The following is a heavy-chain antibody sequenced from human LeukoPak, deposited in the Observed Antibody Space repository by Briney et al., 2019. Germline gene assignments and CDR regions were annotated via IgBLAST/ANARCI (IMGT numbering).Heavy chain of an antibody. CDR2: IYYSGST. CDR3: ARYGTTVTSVRYYYMDV. D-gene: IGHD4-17*01. CDR1: GGSISSYY. Sequence: SETLSLTCTVSGGSISSYYWSWIRQPPGKGLEWIGYIYYSGSTNYNPSLKSRVTISVDTSKNQFSLKLSSVTAADTAVYYCARYGTTVTSVRYYYMDVWGKGTTVTVSS. J-gene: IGHJ6*03. V-gene: IGHV4-59*12.